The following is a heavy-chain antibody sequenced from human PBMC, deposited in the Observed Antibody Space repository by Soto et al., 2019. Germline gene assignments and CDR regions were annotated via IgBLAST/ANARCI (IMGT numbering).Heavy chain of an antibody. Sequence: QITLKESGPTLVKPTQTLTLTCTFSGFSLSTSGVGVGWIRQPPGKALEWLALIYWDDDKRYSPSLKSRLTTTKDTSKTQVVLTMTNMDPVDTATYYCAHSLKADYGDYAPFDYWGQGTLVTVSS. CDR3: AHSLKADYGDYAPFDY. V-gene: IGHV2-5*02. D-gene: IGHD4-17*01. CDR1: GFSLSTSGVG. J-gene: IGHJ4*02. CDR2: IYWDDDK.